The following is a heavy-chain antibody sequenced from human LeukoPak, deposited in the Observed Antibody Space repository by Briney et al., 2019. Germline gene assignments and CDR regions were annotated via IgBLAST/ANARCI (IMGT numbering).Heavy chain of an antibody. Sequence: PSETLSLTCAVSSGSISSGDYYWSWIRQPPGEGLEWIGYISYTGTTYYNPSLKSRVTISEDTSKNLFSLNLSSVTAADTAVYYCARLGTAPFDYWGQGTLVTVSS. CDR2: ISYTGTT. J-gene: IGHJ4*02. D-gene: IGHD2-21*02. CDR1: SGSISSGDYY. V-gene: IGHV4-30-4*08. CDR3: ARLGTAPFDY.